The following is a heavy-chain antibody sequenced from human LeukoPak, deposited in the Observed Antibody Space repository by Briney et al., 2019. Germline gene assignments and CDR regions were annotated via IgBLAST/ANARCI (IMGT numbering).Heavy chain of an antibody. D-gene: IGHD3-10*01. Sequence: PGGSLRLSCAASGFTFSSYAMSWVRQAPGKGLEWVSAISGSGGSTYYADSVKGRFTISRDNSKNTLYLQMNSLRAEDTAVYYCAKWKRGKLLWFGESEDYWGQGTLVTVSS. CDR1: GFTFSSYA. CDR3: AKWKRGKLLWFGESEDY. J-gene: IGHJ4*02. V-gene: IGHV3-23*01. CDR2: ISGSGGST.